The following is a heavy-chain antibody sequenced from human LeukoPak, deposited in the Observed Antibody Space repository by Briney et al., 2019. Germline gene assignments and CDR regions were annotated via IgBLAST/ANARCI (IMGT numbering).Heavy chain of an antibody. CDR1: GFTFSSYA. J-gene: IGHJ4*02. D-gene: IGHD3-9*01. CDR3: ARGADSGYSSDN. V-gene: IGHV3-48*04. CDR2: ISSSG. Sequence: GGSLRLSCAASGFTFSSYAMSWVRQAPGKGLEWVSYISSSGNADSVKGRFTISRDNAKNTLYLQMNSLRAEDTAVYYCARGADSGYSSDNWGQGTLVSVSS.